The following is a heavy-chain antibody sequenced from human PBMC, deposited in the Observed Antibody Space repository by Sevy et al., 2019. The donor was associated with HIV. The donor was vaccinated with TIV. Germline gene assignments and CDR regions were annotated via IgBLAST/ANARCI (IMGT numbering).Heavy chain of an antibody. D-gene: IGHD2-2*01. CDR2: ILHDGSNE. CDR3: ASDRVLSLLDF. J-gene: IGHJ4*02. Sequence: GGSLRLSCAASRFNFSNYAMHWVRQAPGKGLEWVALILHDGSNEHYADSVKGRFTISRDNSQNTVYLQMKSLRPEDTAVYYCASDRVLSLLDFWGQGTLVTVSS. CDR1: RFNFSNYA. V-gene: IGHV3-30*04.